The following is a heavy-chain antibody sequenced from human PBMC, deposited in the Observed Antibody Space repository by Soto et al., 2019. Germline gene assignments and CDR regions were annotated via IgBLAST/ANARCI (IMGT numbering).Heavy chain of an antibody. V-gene: IGHV3-48*02. J-gene: IGHJ6*01. D-gene: IGHD2-15*01. CDR1: GFTLSSYN. CDR2: ISGSSDTI. Sequence: EVQLVESGGGLVQPGGSLRLSCAASGFTLSSYNMNWVRQAPGKGLEWVSYISGSSDTIYYADSVKGRFTISRDNAKKSLCLQMGSLRDEDTAVYYCARDHGGSTWGVGIYYCVGVDVWGHGTTVTVSS. CDR3: ARDHGGSTWGVGIYYCVGVDV.